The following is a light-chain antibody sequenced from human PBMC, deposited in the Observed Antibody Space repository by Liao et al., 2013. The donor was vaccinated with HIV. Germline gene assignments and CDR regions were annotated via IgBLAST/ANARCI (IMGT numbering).Light chain of an antibody. CDR3: QAWDSGTGV. Sequence: SYELTQPPSLSVSPGQTASISCSGNKLGDKYVCWYQQKPGQSPVLVIYQDTKRPSGIPERFSGSNSGNTATLTISGTQAMDEADYYCQAWDSGTGVFGGGTKLTVV. CDR1: KLGDKY. V-gene: IGLV3-1*01. CDR2: QDT. J-gene: IGLJ3*02.